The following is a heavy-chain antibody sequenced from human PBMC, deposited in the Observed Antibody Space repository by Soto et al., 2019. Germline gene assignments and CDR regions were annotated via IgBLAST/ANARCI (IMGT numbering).Heavy chain of an antibody. J-gene: IGHJ4*02. V-gene: IGHV1-18*01. D-gene: IGHD1-1*01. CDR2: ISAYNGNK. CDR3: VRVRHGNDLSYFDF. Sequence: QGQLVQSGPEVKKPGASVKVSCKGSGYTFTSYGISWVRQAPGQGLEWVGWISAYNGNKNYAQNVQDRVSLTTDTPTNTAYMELRSLASDDTAVYYCVRVRHGNDLSYFDFWGQGTLVTVSS. CDR1: GYTFTSYG.